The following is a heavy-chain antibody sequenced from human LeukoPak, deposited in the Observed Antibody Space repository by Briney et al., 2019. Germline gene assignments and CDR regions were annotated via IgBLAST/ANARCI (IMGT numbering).Heavy chain of an antibody. J-gene: IGHJ4*02. Sequence: GASVKVSCKAFGYTFTNDDISWVRQATGQGLEWIGKMNPNSGNTGYAQKFQGRVTMTRSTSVSTVYMELNSLTSEDTAVYFCARSASGTGYTAWGQGTLVTVSS. CDR3: ARSASGTGYTA. V-gene: IGHV1-8*01. D-gene: IGHD3-9*01. CDR2: MNPNSGNT. CDR1: GYTFTNDD.